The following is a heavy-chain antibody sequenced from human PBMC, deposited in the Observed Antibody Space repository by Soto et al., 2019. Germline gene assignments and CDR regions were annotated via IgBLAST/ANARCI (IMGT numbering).Heavy chain of an antibody. J-gene: IGHJ2*01. CDR2: ISYDGSNK. CDR1: GFTFSSYA. V-gene: IGHV3-30-3*01. D-gene: IGHD4-4*01. Sequence: QVQLVESGGGVVQPGRSLRLSCAASGFTFSSYAMHWVRQAPGKGLEWVAVISYDGSNKYYADSVKGRFTISRDNSKNTLCMQMNRLRTEDTAVYSCARALWRDDYNWGYFDLWGRGTLVTVSS. CDR3: ARALWRDDYNWGYFDL.